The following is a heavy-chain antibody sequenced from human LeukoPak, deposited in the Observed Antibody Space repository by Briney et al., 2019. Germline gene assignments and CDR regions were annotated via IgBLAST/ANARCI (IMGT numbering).Heavy chain of an antibody. CDR3: AKGIISCAGGRCYFGTFDI. CDR2: ISVGGGDT. D-gene: IGHD2-15*01. J-gene: IGHJ3*02. Sequence: GGSLRLSCAASGFTFSSYAMSWVRQGPGKGLEWVSGISVGGGDTYYADSVKGRFTISRDNSKNTMELQMNSLRAADTAVYYCAKGIISCAGGRCYFGTFDIWGQGTMVTVSS. V-gene: IGHV3-23*01. CDR1: GFTFSSYA.